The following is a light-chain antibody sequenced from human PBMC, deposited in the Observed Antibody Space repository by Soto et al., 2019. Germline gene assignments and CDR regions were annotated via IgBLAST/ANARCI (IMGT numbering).Light chain of an antibody. Sequence: QSALTQPASVSGSPGQSITISCTGTSGDVGIYNYVSWYQQHPGKAPKLMICEVSNRPSGVSNRFSGSKSGNTASLTISGLQAEDEADYYCSSYTTSSTWVFGGGTKVTVL. J-gene: IGLJ3*02. CDR2: EVS. V-gene: IGLV2-14*01. CDR3: SSYTTSSTWV. CDR1: SGDVGIYNY.